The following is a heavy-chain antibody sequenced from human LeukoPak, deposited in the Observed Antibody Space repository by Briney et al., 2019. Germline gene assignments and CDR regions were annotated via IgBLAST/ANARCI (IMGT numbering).Heavy chain of an antibody. Sequence: PGGSLRLSCAASGFTFSSYWMSWVRQAPGKGLEWVANIKQDGSEKYYVDSVKGRFTISRDNAKSSLCLQMNSLRAEDTAVYYCARGVWGFRSYYFDYWGQGTLVTVSS. CDR2: IKQDGSEK. D-gene: IGHD3-16*01. J-gene: IGHJ4*02. V-gene: IGHV3-7*01. CDR1: GFTFSSYW. CDR3: ARGVWGFRSYYFDY.